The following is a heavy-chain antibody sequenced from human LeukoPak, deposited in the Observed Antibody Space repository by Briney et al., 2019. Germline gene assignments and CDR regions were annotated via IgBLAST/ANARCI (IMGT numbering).Heavy chain of an antibody. J-gene: IGHJ4*02. CDR3: ARGDYGSGSYYQVVDY. CDR1: GVSVSSNIAA. D-gene: IGHD3-10*01. Sequence: SQTLSLTCVISGVSVSSNIAAWNWIRQSPSRGLEWLGRTYYRSKWYTEYAVSVKTRISINADTSKNQFSLQLNSVTPEDTAMYYCARGDYGSGSYYQVVDYWGQGTLVTVSS. CDR2: TYYRSKWYT. V-gene: IGHV6-1*01.